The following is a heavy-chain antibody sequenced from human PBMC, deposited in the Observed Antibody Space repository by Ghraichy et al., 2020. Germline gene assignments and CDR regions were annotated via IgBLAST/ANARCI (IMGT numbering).Heavy chain of an antibody. CDR2: IRDSGAKT. CDR3: AKGNLYEILTGYDSHFDF. J-gene: IGHJ4*02. Sequence: GESLNISCVASGFTFSSYAMSWVRQAPGKGLEWVSGIRDSGAKTYYTDSVKGRFTISRDNSENTVFLQMNNLRLEDTAIYFCAKGNLYEILTGYDSHFDFWGQGTLVNVSS. D-gene: IGHD3-9*01. CDR1: GFTFSSYA. V-gene: IGHV3-23*01.